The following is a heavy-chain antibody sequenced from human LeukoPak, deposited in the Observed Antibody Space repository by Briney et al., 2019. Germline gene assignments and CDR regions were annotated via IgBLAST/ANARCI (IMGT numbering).Heavy chain of an antibody. Sequence: ASVKVSCKASGGTFSSYAISWVRQAPGQGLEWMGGIIPIFGTANYAQKFQGRVTITADESTSTAYMELSSLRSEDTAVYYCARSCGGDCHSYYYGMDVWGQGTTVTVSS. V-gene: IGHV1-69*13. CDR3: ARSCGGDCHSYYYGMDV. D-gene: IGHD2-21*02. J-gene: IGHJ6*02. CDR2: IIPIFGTA. CDR1: GGTFSSYA.